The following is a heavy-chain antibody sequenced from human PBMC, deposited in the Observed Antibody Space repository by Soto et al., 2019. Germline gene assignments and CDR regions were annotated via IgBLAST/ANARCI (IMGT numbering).Heavy chain of an antibody. J-gene: IGHJ3*02. CDR2: IYYSGST. CDR1: GGSISSSSYY. D-gene: IGHD6-13*01. V-gene: IGHV4-39*02. Sequence: SETLSLTCTVSGGSISSSSYYWGWIRQPPGKGLEWIGSIYYSGSTYYNPSLKSRVTISVDTSKSQFSLKLTSVTAADTAVYYCARDTLAPRAFDIWGQGTMVT. CDR3: ARDTLAPRAFDI.